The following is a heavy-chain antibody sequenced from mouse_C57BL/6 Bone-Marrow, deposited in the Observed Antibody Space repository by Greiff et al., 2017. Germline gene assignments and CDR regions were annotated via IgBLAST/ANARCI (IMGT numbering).Heavy chain of an antibody. D-gene: IGHD1-1*01. CDR2: IYPGSGNT. CDR1: GYSFTSYY. Sequence: VQLQQSGPELVKPGASVKISCKASGYSFTSYYIHWVKQRPGPGLEWIGWIYPGSGNTKYNEKFKGKATLTADTSSSTAYMQLSSLTSEDSAVYYCARSGSDYYGSSPAWFAYWGQGTLVTVSA. V-gene: IGHV1-66*01. CDR3: ARSGSDYYGSSPAWFAY. J-gene: IGHJ3*01.